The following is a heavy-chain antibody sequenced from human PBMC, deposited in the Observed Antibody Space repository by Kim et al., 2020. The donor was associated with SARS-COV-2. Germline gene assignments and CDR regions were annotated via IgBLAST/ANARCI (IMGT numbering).Heavy chain of an antibody. CDR3: ARDPADFGIAAAGPPTYYYYYYSMDI. D-gene: IGHD6-13*01. CDR1: GFTFSSYA. Sequence: GGSLRLSCAASGFTFSSYAMHWVRQAPGKGLEWVAVISYDGSNKYYADSVKGRFTIARDNSKNTLYLQMNSLRAEDTAVYYCARDPADFGIAAAGPPTYYYYYYSMDIWGQGTTVSVSS. V-gene: IGHV3-30*04. CDR2: ISYDGSNK. J-gene: IGHJ6*02.